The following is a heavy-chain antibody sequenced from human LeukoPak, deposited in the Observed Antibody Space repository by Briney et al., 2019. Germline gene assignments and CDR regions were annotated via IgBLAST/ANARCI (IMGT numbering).Heavy chain of an antibody. J-gene: IGHJ6*03. CDR1: GFTFSTHG. CDR3: AKVGCSSSSCSRFYQYMDV. D-gene: IGHD2-2*01. V-gene: IGHV3-30*18. Sequence: GSLRLSCAASGFTFSTHGMQWVRQAPGKGLEWVAVISYDGTNKYYADSVKGRFTISRDNSKNTLYLQMNSLRAEDTAVYYCAKVGCSSSSCSRFYQYMDVWGKGTTVTVSS. CDR2: ISYDGTNK.